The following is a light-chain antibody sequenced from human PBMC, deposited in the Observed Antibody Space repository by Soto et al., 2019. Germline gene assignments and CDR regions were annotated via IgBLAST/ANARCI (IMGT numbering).Light chain of an antibody. CDR2: DVS. V-gene: IGLV2-11*01. Sequence: QSALTQPRSVSGSPGQSVTISCTGTSSDVGGYNYVSWYQQHPGKAPKLMIYDVSKRPSGVPDRFSGSKSGNTASLTISGLQAEDEADYCCCSYAGSYTWVFRGGTKLTVL. J-gene: IGLJ3*02. CDR3: CSYAGSYTWV. CDR1: SSDVGGYNY.